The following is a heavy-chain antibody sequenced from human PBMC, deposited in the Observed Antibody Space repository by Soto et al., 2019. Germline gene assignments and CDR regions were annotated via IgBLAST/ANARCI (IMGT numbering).Heavy chain of an antibody. V-gene: IGHV3-23*01. Sequence: EVQLLESGGDLVQPGGSLRLSCVASGFTFGSRAMSWVRQAPGEGLEWVSTITDTGGDTKYADSVRGRFTISRDNSKNTLYLQMSSLRAEGSAVYYCARGSNDSYPGSRIFDFWGRGTLVTVSS. D-gene: IGHD3-10*01. CDR3: ARGSNDSYPGSRIFDF. CDR1: GFTFGSRA. J-gene: IGHJ4*02. CDR2: ITDTGGDT.